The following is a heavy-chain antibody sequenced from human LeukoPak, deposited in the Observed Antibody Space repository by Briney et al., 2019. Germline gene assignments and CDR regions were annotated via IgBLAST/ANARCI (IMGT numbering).Heavy chain of an antibody. CDR1: GGSFSGYY. V-gene: IGHV4-34*01. J-gene: IGHJ6*03. D-gene: IGHD3-16*01. CDR3: ARETSQKGADYMDV. CDR2: INHSGST. Sequence: SETLSLTCAVYGGSFSGYYWSWIRQPPGKGLEWIGEINHSGSTNYNPSLKSRVTISVDTSKNQFSLKLRSVTAADTAVYYCARETSQKGADYMDVWGKGTTVTISS.